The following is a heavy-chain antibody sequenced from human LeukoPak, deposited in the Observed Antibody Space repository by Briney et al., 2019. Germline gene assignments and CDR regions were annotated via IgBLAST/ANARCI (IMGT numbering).Heavy chain of an antibody. CDR3: ARGNSTITMAWGNAFDI. Sequence: PSETLSLTCGVSGMSFNFYSWTWIRQTPGKGLEWIGEFNPSGDTNYNPSLKTRVTISVDTSKNQFSLNLRSVTVGDTAVYYCARGNSTITMAWGNAFDIWGRGAMVTVSS. V-gene: IGHV4-34*01. J-gene: IGHJ3*02. CDR2: FNPSGDT. CDR1: GMSFNFYS. D-gene: IGHD3-10*01.